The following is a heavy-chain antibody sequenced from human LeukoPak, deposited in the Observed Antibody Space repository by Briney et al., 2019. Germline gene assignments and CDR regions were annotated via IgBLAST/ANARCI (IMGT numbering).Heavy chain of an antibody. D-gene: IGHD6-13*01. CDR1: GYTFKSYG. J-gene: IGHJ3*02. CDR3: ARDQSVRLLQTSSTYFKHVFAI. CDR2: ISAYNGNT. Sequence: ASVKVSCKASGYTFKSYGISWVRQAPGQGLEWMGWISAYNGNTNYAQKLQGRVTMTTDTSTSTAYMELRSLRFDDTAVYYCARDQSVRLLQTSSTYFKHVFAIWGQGSMVTVSS. V-gene: IGHV1-18*01.